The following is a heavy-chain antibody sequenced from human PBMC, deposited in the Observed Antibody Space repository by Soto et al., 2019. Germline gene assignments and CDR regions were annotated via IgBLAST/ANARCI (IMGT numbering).Heavy chain of an antibody. V-gene: IGHV4-59*01. D-gene: IGHD3-22*01. Sequence: PSETLSLTCTVSGGSISSYYWSWIRQPPGKGLEWIAYIYYSGSTKYNPSPKSRVIISVDTSKNQPSLKLSSVTAADTAVYYCARDTYYYDTSGSRGGWFDPWGQGTLVT. J-gene: IGHJ5*02. CDR3: ARDTYYYDTSGSRGGWFDP. CDR2: IYYSGST. CDR1: GGSISSYY.